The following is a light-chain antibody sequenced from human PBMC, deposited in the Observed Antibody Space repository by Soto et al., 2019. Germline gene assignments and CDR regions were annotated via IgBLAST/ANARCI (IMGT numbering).Light chain of an antibody. V-gene: IGKV1-5*03. J-gene: IGKJ1*01. CDR1: QSISHW. CDR3: HQYSSYPET. Sequence: DIQMTQSPSTLSASVGVRVTITCRASQSISHWLAWYQQKPGKAPNLLIYEASRLESAVPSRFSGSASGTEFTLTFNSLQPDDVATYYCHQYSSYPETVGQGTKEEIK. CDR2: EAS.